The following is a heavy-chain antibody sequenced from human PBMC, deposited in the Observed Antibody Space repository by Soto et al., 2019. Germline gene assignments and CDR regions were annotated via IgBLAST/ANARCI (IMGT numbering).Heavy chain of an antibody. Sequence: SARVSRKTFGCALSIYASGWVRQAPGQGLEWMGGIIPIFGTANYAQKFQGRVTITADESTSTAYMELSSLRSEDTAVYYCARDVGPFDYWGQGTLVTVSS. CDR1: GCALSIYA. J-gene: IGHJ4*02. CDR2: IIPIFGTA. CDR3: ARDVGPFDY. D-gene: IGHD3-10*01. V-gene: IGHV1-69*13.